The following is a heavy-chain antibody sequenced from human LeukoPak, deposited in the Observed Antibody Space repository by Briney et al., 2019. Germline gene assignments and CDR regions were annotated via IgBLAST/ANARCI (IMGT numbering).Heavy chain of an antibody. V-gene: IGHV1-2*06. CDR3: ARDLSSSGWPY. Sequence: GASVKVSCKASGYTFTDHQIHWVRQQGQGLEWMGRINPKTGGTDNAQRFQGRVTMTRDTSISTAYMELSRLRSDDTAVYYCARDLSSSGWPYWGQGTLVTVSS. CDR1: GYTFTDHQ. D-gene: IGHD6-19*01. CDR2: INPKTGGT. J-gene: IGHJ4*02.